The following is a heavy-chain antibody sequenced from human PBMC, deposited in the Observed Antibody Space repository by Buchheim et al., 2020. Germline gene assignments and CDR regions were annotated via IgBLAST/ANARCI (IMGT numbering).Heavy chain of an antibody. Sequence: QLQLQESGPGLVKPSETLSLTCTVSGGSISSSSYYWGCIRQPPGKGLEWIGSIYYSGSTYYNPSLKSRVTISVDTSKNQFSLKLSSVTAADTAVYYCARDRRSYYYDSSGYYYGAPFDYWGQGTL. CDR2: IYYSGST. V-gene: IGHV4-39*07. D-gene: IGHD3-22*01. CDR3: ARDRRSYYYDSSGYYYGAPFDY. CDR1: GGSISSSSYY. J-gene: IGHJ4*02.